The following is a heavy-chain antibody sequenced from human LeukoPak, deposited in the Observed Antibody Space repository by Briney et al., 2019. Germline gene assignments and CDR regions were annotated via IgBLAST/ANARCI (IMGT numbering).Heavy chain of an antibody. CDR3: ARSSGTAAGTDWFDP. Sequence: SETLSLTCAVYGGSFSGYYWSWIRQPPWKGLEWIGEINHSGSTNYNPSLKSRVTISVDTSKNQFSLKLSSVTAADTAVYYCARSSGTAAGTDWFDPWGQGTLVTVSS. J-gene: IGHJ5*02. V-gene: IGHV4-34*01. CDR2: INHSGST. CDR1: GGSFSGYY. D-gene: IGHD6-13*01.